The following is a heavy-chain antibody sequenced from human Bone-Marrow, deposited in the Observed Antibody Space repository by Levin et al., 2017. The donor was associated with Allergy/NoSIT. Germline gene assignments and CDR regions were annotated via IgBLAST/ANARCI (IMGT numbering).Heavy chain of an antibody. CDR2: MNPKSGNT. J-gene: IGHJ4*02. D-gene: IGHD5-12*01. V-gene: IGHV1-8*02. CDR1: GYNFATHD. Sequence: WASVKVSCQASGYNFATHDFKWVRQGPGQGLEWMGWMNPKSGNTGYARKFQGRITMTRNTSMSTAYMELSSLKSDDTAVYYCTRGQGWLRPFDYWGQGTLVNVPS. CDR3: TRGQGWLRPFDY.